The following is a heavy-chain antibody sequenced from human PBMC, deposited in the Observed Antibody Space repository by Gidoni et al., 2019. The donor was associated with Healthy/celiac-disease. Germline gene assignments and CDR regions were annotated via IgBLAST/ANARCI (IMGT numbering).Heavy chain of an antibody. CDR2: IYYSGST. V-gene: IGHV4-59*01. Sequence: QVQLQESGPGLVKPSETLSLTCTVSGGSISSYYWSWIRQPPGKGLEWIGYIYYSGSTNYNPSLKSRVTISVDTSKNQFSLKLSSVTAADTAVYYCARTHYYDSGGYYLRDAFDIWGQGTMVTVSS. CDR3: ARTHYYDSGGYYLRDAFDI. D-gene: IGHD3-22*01. J-gene: IGHJ3*02. CDR1: GGSISSYY.